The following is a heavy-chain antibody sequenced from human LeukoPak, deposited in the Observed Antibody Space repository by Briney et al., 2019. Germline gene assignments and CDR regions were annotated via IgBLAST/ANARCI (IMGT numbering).Heavy chain of an antibody. CDR2: IKQDGSEK. D-gene: IGHD3-10*01. CDR1: GFTFSGYW. CDR3: VRGSAGFDY. J-gene: IGHJ4*02. Sequence: GGSLRLSCAASGFTFSGYWMTWVRQAPGKGLEWVANIKQDGSEKYSVDSVKGRFTISRDNAKNSLYLQMNSLTAVDTAVYYCVRGSAGFDYWGQGTLVTVSS. V-gene: IGHV3-7*01.